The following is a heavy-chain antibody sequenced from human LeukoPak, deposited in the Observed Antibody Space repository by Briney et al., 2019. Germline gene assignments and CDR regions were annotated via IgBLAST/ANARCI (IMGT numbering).Heavy chain of an antibody. D-gene: IGHD6-19*01. J-gene: IGHJ4*02. Sequence: GGSLRLSCAGSGFIFNNYAMHWVRQPPGKGLEWVSGISWNSGSIDYADSVKGRFTISRDNAKNSLYLQMNSLRVEDTALYYCAKDNRRHYTSGPNPDSLHWGQGALVTVSS. V-gene: IGHV3-9*01. CDR3: AKDNRRHYTSGPNPDSLH. CDR1: GFIFNNYA. CDR2: ISWNSGSI.